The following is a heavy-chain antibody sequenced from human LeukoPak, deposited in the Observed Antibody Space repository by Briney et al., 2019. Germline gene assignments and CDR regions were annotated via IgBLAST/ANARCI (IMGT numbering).Heavy chain of an antibody. V-gene: IGHV3-23*01. D-gene: IGHD3-16*01. J-gene: IGHJ6*02. CDR2: IVGNGVKT. CDR1: GFTFSGHS. CDR3: ARVGDWSNYFGMDA. Sequence: TGGSLRLSCAASGFTFSGHSMTWVRQTPGKGLEWVSVIVGNGVKTYYADSLKGRFTISRDNSKSTLYLQMNSLRADDTAVYYCARVGDWSNYFGMDAWGQGTTVSVSS.